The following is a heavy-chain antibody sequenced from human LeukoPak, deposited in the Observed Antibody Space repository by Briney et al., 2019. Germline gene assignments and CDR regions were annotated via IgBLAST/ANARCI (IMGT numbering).Heavy chain of an antibody. J-gene: IGHJ4*02. Sequence: ASVKVSCKASGYTFTGYYMHWVRQAPGQGLEWMGWINPNSGGTNYAQKFQGRVTMTRDTPISTAYMELSRLRSDDTAVYYCARDGAPFIYDILTGYYPDYWGQGTLVTVSS. CDR3: ARDGAPFIYDILTGYYPDY. D-gene: IGHD3-9*01. CDR2: INPNSGGT. CDR1: GYTFTGYY. V-gene: IGHV1-2*02.